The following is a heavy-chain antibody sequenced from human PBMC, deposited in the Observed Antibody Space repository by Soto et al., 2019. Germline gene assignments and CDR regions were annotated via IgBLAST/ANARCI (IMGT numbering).Heavy chain of an antibody. J-gene: IGHJ5*02. V-gene: IGHV3-23*01. CDR2: LIGGHYGT. CDR1: GFTLQNYA. D-gene: IGHD3-10*01. CDR3: AKGKSTGDIDWFDP. Sequence: GGSLRLSCTASGFTLQNYAMAWVRQAPGKGLEWVSTLIGGHYGTAYSYSVKGRFTVSGDNSKNCLYLQMNSLGVEDTAMYFCAKGKSTGDIDWFDPWGQGSLVTVSS.